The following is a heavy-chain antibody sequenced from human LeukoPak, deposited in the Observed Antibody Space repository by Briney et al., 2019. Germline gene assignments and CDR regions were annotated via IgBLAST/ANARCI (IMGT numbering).Heavy chain of an antibody. D-gene: IGHD4-17*01. V-gene: IGHV3-9*01. Sequence: GRSLRLSCAASGFTFDDYAMHWVRQAPGKGLEWVSGISWNSGSIGYADSVKGRFTISRDNAKNSLYLQMNSLRVEDTAVYYCAREGDYGDLHSSGYYYYGMDVWGQGTTVTVSS. CDR2: ISWNSGSI. CDR3: AREGDYGDLHSSGYYYYGMDV. CDR1: GFTFDDYA. J-gene: IGHJ6*02.